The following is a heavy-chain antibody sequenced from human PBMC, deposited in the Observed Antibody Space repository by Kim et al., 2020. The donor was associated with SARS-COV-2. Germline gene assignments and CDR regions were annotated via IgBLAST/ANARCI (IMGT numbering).Heavy chain of an antibody. CDR3: ARGSEGITIIVVVKPYYYYGLYV. Sequence: SETLSLTCAVYGGSFSGYYWSWIRQPPGKGLEWIGEINHSGSTNYNPSLKSRVTISVDTSKNQFSLKLSSVTAADTAVYYCARGSEGITIIVVVKPYYYYGLYVWGQGTTVTVAS. J-gene: IGHJ6*01. D-gene: IGHD3-22*01. V-gene: IGHV4-34*01. CDR2: INHSGST. CDR1: GGSFSGYY.